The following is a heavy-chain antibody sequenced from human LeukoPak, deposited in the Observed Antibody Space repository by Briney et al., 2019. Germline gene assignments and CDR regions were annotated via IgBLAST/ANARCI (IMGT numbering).Heavy chain of an antibody. D-gene: IGHD6-13*01. J-gene: IGHJ4*02. CDR1: GYSISSGYY. CDR2: IYHSGST. Sequence: SETLSLTCAVSGYSISSGYYWGWIRQPPGKGLEWIGSIYHSGSTYYNPSLKSRVTISLDTSKNQFSLKLSSVTAADTAVYYCARQGGIAAAGSIDYWGQGTLVTVSS. V-gene: IGHV4-38-2*01. CDR3: ARQGGIAAAGSIDY.